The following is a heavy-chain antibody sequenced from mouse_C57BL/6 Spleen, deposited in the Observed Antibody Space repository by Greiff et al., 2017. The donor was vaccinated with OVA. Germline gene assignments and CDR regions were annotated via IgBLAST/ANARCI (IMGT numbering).Heavy chain of an antibody. V-gene: IGHV1-26*01. D-gene: IGHD2-4*01. CDR3: ARREDYGYYAMDY. CDR1: GYTFTDYY. CDR2: INPNNGGT. J-gene: IGHJ4*01. Sequence: EVQLQQSGPELVKPGASVKISCKASGYTFTDYYMNWVKQSHGKSLEWIGDINPNNGGTSYNQKFKGKATLTVDKSSSTAYMELRSLTSEDSAVYYCARREDYGYYAMDYWGQGTSVTVSS.